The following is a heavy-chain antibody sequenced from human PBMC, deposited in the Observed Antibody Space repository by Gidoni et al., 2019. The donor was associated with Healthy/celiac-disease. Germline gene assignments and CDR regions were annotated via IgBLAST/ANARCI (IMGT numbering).Heavy chain of an antibody. CDR1: GFTFSSYS. J-gene: IGHJ6*02. D-gene: IGHD5-12*01. Sequence: EVQLLESGGGLVKPGGSLRLSCAASGFTFSSYSMNWVRQAPGKGLEWVPSISSSSSYIYYADSVKGRFTISRDNAKNSLYLQMNSLRAEDTAVYYCARGGGYDSSDYYYGMDVWGQGTTVTVSS. CDR3: ARGGGYDSSDYYYGMDV. CDR2: ISSSSSYI. V-gene: IGHV3-21*01.